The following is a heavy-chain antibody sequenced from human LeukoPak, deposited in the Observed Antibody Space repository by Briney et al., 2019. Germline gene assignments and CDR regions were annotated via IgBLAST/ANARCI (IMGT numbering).Heavy chain of an antibody. CDR3: AKVSPTILYDSRGWFDP. J-gene: IGHJ5*02. Sequence: GGSLRLSCTASGFTFGDFAMSWFRQAPGKGLEWVGFIRSEAYGGTTEYAASVKGRFTISRDDSKSIAYLQMNSLNTEDTAVYYCAKVSPTILYDSRGWFDPWGQGTLVTVSS. D-gene: IGHD3-3*01. CDR2: IRSEAYGGTT. V-gene: IGHV3-49*03. CDR1: GFTFGDFA.